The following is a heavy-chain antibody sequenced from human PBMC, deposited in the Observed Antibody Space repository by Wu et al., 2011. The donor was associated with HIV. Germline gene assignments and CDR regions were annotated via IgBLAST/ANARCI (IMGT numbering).Heavy chain of an antibody. V-gene: IGHV1-2*02. CDR3: ASNIAEDGSGSSNWFDP. CDR1: GYTFTDYF. D-gene: IGHD3-10*01. CDR2: IHPNSGDT. Sequence: QVQLVQSGAEVKKPGASVKVSCKASGYTFTDYFIHWVRQAPGQGLEWLGWIHPNSGDTNYAQKFQGRVTMTRDTSISTAYMELSRLRSDDTAVYYCASNIAEDGSGSSNWFDPWGQGTLVTVSS. J-gene: IGHJ5*02.